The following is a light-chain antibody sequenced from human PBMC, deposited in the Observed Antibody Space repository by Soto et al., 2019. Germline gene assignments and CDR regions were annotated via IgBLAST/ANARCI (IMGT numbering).Light chain of an antibody. CDR2: DVS. V-gene: IGLV2-14*01. Sequence: QSALTQPASVSGAPGQSITISCTGTSRDVGGYNYVSWYQQHPGKAPELMIHDVSNRPSGVSNRFSGSTSSNTASLAIAWLQAEDEAEYYCISYASSSIYVFGTGTKVNVL. J-gene: IGLJ1*01. CDR3: ISYASSSIYV. CDR1: SRDVGGYNY.